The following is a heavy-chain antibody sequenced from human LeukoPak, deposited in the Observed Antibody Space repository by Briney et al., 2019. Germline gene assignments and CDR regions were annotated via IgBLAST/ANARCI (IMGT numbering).Heavy chain of an antibody. V-gene: IGHV3-9*01. CDR2: ISWNSGSI. CDR1: GFTFDDYA. Sequence: GGSLRLSCAASGFTFDDYAMHWVRQAPGKGLEWVSGISWNSGSIGYADSVKGRFTISRDNAKNSLYLQMNGLRAEDTALYYCAKDKGLAVAGTGYWGQGTLVTVSS. CDR3: AKDKGLAVAGTGY. J-gene: IGHJ4*02. D-gene: IGHD6-19*01.